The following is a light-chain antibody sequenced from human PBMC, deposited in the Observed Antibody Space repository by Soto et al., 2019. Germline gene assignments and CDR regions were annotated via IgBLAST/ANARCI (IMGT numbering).Light chain of an antibody. J-gene: IGLJ2*01. CDR2: DTN. CDR1: SSNIGKNY. CDR3: GTWDTSLSAVV. V-gene: IGLV1-51*01. Sequence: QSVLTQPPSVSAAPGQKVTISCSGASSNIGKNYVSWYQQLPGTAPKLLFFDTNKRPSGIPDRFSGSKSGTSAALDITALQTGDEADYYCGTWDTSLSAVVFGGGTKLTVL.